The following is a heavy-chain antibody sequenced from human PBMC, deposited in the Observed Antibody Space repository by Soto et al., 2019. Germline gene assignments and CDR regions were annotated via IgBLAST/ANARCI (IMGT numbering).Heavy chain of an antibody. D-gene: IGHD6-19*01. CDR3: AEVESSGWYYFDY. V-gene: IGHV4-39*01. CDR2: IYYSGST. Sequence: SETLSLTCTVSGGSISSSSYYWGLIRQPPGKGLEWIGSIYYSGSTYYNPSLKSRVTISVDTSKNQFSLKLSSVTAADTAVYYCAEVESSGWYYFDYWGQGTLVTVSS. J-gene: IGHJ4*02. CDR1: GGSISSSSYY.